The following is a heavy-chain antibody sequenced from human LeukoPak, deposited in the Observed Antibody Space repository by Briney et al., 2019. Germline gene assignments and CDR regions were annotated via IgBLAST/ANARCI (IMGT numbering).Heavy chain of an antibody. CDR1: GYSFTTYY. D-gene: IGHD2-2*01. CDR3: AREIVVVPSAMGFDP. J-gene: IGHJ5*02. Sequence: ASVNVSCKASGYSFTTYYIHWVRQAPGQGLEWRGVINPSGGSTSFAQKFQARLTMTRDTSTSTVYMELSGLSSEDTAVYYCAREIVVVPSAMGFDPWGQGTLVTVSS. V-gene: IGHV1-46*01. CDR2: INPSGGST.